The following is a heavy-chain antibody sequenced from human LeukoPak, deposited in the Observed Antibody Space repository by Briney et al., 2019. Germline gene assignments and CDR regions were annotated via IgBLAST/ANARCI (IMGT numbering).Heavy chain of an antibody. Sequence: PPQTLSLTCTVSGGSISSGGYYWSWIRQHPGKGLEWIGYIYYSGSTYYNPSLKSRVTISVDTSKDQFSLKLSSVTAADTAVYYCARGPRYYDILTGYLLRYFDYWGQGTLVTVSS. CDR1: GGSISSGGYY. V-gene: IGHV4-31*03. CDR3: ARGPRYYDILTGYLLRYFDY. CDR2: IYYSGST. J-gene: IGHJ4*02. D-gene: IGHD3-9*01.